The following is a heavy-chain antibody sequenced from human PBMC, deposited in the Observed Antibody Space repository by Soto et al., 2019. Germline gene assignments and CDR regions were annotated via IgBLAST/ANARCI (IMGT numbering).Heavy chain of an antibody. CDR2: IWYDGSNE. CDR3: ARSIAAAGGSLLITDEH. V-gene: IGHV3-33*01. J-gene: IGHJ4*02. D-gene: IGHD6-13*01. Sequence: GGSLRLSCTASGFTFTNDGMHWVRQAPGKGLEWVAVIWYDGSNEYYADSVKGRFTISRDNCKSTLYWQMSSLRAEDTALYYCARSIAAAGGSLLITDEHWGEGTKLTVSS. CDR1: GFTFTNDG.